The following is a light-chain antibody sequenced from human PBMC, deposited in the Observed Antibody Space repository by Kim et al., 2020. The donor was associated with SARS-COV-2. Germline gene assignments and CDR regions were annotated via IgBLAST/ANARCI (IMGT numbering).Light chain of an antibody. CDR2: AAS. J-gene: IGKJ2*01. CDR3: QQTYTTPYT. CDR1: QTISNY. V-gene: IGKV1-39*01. Sequence: SASVGDRVTVTCRASQTISNYLNWYQQKPGQAPKLLIFAASTLHIAVPSRFSGSESGTDFTLTINNLQPEDFATYYCQQTYTTPYTFGQGTKVEI.